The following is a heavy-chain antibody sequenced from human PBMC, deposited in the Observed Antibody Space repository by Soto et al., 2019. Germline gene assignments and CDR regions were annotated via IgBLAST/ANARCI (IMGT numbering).Heavy chain of an antibody. CDR1: GYTFTSFY. CDR3: ARGLTSGDY. CDR2: INPNGGST. V-gene: IGHV1-46*01. J-gene: IGHJ4*02. Sequence: QVQLVQSGAEVKNPGASVKVSCKASGYTFTSFYIHWVRQAPGQGLEWMSIINPNGGSTNYAQNHQGRVTLTRDTSTNTVYMELSSLRSEDTAVYYCARGLTSGDYWGQGTLVTVSS.